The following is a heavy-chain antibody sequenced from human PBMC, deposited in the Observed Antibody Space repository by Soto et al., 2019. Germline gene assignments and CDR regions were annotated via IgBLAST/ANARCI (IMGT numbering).Heavy chain of an antibody. CDR2: IYYSGST. CDR1: GGSISSYY. D-gene: IGHD6-13*01. V-gene: IGHV4-59*01. Sequence: PSETLSLTCTASGGSISSYYWSWIRQPPGKGLEWIGYIYYSGSTNYNPSLKSRVTISVDTYKNQFPLKLSTVPAADTTAYYCARDAAAEPVKGYYYYYYGMDVWGQGTTVTVSS. J-gene: IGHJ6*02. CDR3: ARDAAAEPVKGYYYYYYGMDV.